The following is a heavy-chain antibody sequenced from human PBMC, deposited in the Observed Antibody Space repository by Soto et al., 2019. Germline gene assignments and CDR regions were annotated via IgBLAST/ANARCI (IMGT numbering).Heavy chain of an antibody. J-gene: IGHJ4*02. Sequence: GGSLRLSCAASGFTFSSYGMHWVRQAPGKGLEWVAVISYDGSNKYYADSVKGRFTISRDNSKNTLYLQMNSLRAEDTAVYYCAKDPLRGVLPPHFDYWGQGTLVTVSS. V-gene: IGHV3-30*18. CDR1: GFTFSSYG. D-gene: IGHD3-10*01. CDR3: AKDPLRGVLPPHFDY. CDR2: ISYDGSNK.